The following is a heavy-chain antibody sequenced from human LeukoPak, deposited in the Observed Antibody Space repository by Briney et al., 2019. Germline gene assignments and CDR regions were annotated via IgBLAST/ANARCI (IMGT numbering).Heavy chain of an antibody. CDR3: AKEAGRFGELLYDLDY. J-gene: IGHJ4*02. CDR1: GFTFSSYA. D-gene: IGHD3-10*01. Sequence: GGSLRLSCAASGFTFSSYAMSWVRQAPGKGLEWVSAISGSGGSTYYADSVKGRFTISRDNSKNTLYLRMNSLRAEDTAVYYCAKEAGRFGELLYDLDYWGQGTLVTVSS. V-gene: IGHV3-23*01. CDR2: ISGSGGST.